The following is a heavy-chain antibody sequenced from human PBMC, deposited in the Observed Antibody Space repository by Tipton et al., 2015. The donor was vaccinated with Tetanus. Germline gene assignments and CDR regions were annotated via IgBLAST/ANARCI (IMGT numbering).Heavy chain of an antibody. V-gene: IGHV4-34*01. Sequence: TLSLTCAVYGGSFSGYYWSWIRQPPGKGLEWIGEINHSGSTNYNPSLKSRVTISVDTSKNQFSLKLSSVTAADTAVYYCARVLTGTTYGDYWGQGTLVTVSS. CDR1: GGSFSGYY. CDR3: ARVLTGTTYGDY. D-gene: IGHD1-7*01. CDR2: INHSGST. J-gene: IGHJ4*02.